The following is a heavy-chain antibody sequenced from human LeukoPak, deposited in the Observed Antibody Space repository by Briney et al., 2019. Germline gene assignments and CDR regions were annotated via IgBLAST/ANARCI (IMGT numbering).Heavy chain of an antibody. Sequence: SQTLSLTCAISGDSVSSNSAAWNWIRQSPSRGLEWLGRTYYRSKWYNDYAVSVKSRITINPDTSKNQFSLQLNSVTPEDTAVHYCVFQLWLSGTFDYWGQGTLVTVSS. CDR1: GDSVSSNSAA. CDR2: TYYRSKWYN. CDR3: VFQLWLSGTFDY. D-gene: IGHD5-18*01. V-gene: IGHV6-1*01. J-gene: IGHJ4*02.